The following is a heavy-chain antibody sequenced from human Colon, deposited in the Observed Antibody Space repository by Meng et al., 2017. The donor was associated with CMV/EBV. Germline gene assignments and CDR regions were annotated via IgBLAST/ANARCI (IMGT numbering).Heavy chain of an antibody. CDR1: GYTFTNYG. D-gene: IGHD1-26*01. CDR3: GRESQSGSYIYLQH. Sequence: VPLVQSGAEVKKPGASVKVSCKASGYTFTNYGISWVRQAPGQGLEWMGWISAYTGDTYYAQKFQGRVTMTTDTSTSTAYMELRSLRSDDTAVYYCGRESQSGSYIYLQHWGQGTLVTVSS. V-gene: IGHV1-18*01. CDR2: ISAYTGDT. J-gene: IGHJ1*01.